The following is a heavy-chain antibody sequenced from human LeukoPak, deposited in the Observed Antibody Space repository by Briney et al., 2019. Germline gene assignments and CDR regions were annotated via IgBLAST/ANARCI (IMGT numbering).Heavy chain of an antibody. CDR1: GYTFSTYW. Sequence: GESLKISCQASGYTFSTYWVGWVRQMPGKGLEWVGKIYPDDSDTRYSPSFQGQVSTSANKSITTAYLEWSTLKASDTATYYRARRPGYFPESSGYYDYFDLWGRGTLVIVSS. CDR2: IYPDDSDT. CDR3: ARRPGYFPESSGYYDYFDL. V-gene: IGHV5-51*01. J-gene: IGHJ2*01. D-gene: IGHD3-22*01.